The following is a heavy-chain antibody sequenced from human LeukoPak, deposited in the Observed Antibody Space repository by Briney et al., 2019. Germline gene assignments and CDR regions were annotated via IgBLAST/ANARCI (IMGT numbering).Heavy chain of an antibody. Sequence: GGSLRLSCAASGFTFSSYEMNWVRQAPGKGLEWVSYISSSGSTTYYADSVKGRFTISRDNAKKSLYLQMNSLRAEDTAVYYCARGRDGDYVPLDYWDQGTLVTVSS. CDR1: GFTFSSYE. V-gene: IGHV3-48*03. CDR2: ISSSGSTT. D-gene: IGHD4-17*01. CDR3: ARGRDGDYVPLDY. J-gene: IGHJ4*02.